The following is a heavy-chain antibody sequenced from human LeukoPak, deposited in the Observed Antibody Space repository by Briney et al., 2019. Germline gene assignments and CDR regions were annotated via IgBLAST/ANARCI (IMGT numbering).Heavy chain of an antibody. J-gene: IGHJ4*02. CDR2: IYSGGST. D-gene: IGHD3-10*01. V-gene: IGHV3-53*01. CDR3: ARVPQQTMAPDY. Sequence: GGSVRLSCAASGVTLSSNYMSWVRQAPGKGLEWVSVIYSGGSTYYSDYVIGRFTISRDNSKNTLYLQMNSRRAEDTAVYYCARVPQQTMAPDYWGQGTLVTVSS. CDR1: GVTLSSNY.